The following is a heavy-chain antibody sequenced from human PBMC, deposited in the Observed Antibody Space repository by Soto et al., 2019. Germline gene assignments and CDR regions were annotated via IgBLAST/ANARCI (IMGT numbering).Heavy chain of an antibody. V-gene: IGHV2-70*04. CDR1: GFSLSSKGMR. CDR3: ARSPGGFTVATYFFDY. CDR2: IDWDDDK. D-gene: IGHD4-17*01. Sequence: SGPTLVNPXQTLTLTCTFSGFSLSSKGMRVSWIRQPPGKALEWLARIDWDDDKFYSPSLRTRLAISKDTSKNQVVLTMTNVDPKDTATYYCARSPGGFTVATYFFDYWGQGTLVTVSS. J-gene: IGHJ4*02.